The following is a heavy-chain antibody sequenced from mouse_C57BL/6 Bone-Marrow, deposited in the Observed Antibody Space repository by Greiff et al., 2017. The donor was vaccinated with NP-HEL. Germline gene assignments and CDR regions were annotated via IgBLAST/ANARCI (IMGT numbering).Heavy chain of an antibody. J-gene: IGHJ3*01. D-gene: IGHD2-3*01. Sequence: EVMLVESGGGLVQPGGSLSLSCAASGFTFTDYYMSWVRQPPGKALEWLGFIRNKANGYTTAYSASVKGRFTISRDNSQSILYLQMKALRAEDSATYYCASSDGYYWFAYWGQGTLVTVSA. CDR2: IRNKANGYTT. V-gene: IGHV7-3*01. CDR1: GFTFTDYY. CDR3: ASSDGYYWFAY.